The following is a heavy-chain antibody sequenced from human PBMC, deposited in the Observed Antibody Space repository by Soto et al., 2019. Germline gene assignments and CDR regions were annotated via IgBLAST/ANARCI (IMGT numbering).Heavy chain of an antibody. Sequence: GGSLRLSCAASGFTFSSYSMNWVRQAPGKGLGWVSSISSSSSYIYYADSVKGRFTISRDNAKNSLYLQMNSLRAEDTAVYYCARTAGSRYSYGFYYGMDVWGQGTTVTLSS. CDR1: GFTFSSYS. D-gene: IGHD5-18*01. V-gene: IGHV3-21*01. J-gene: IGHJ6*02. CDR3: ARTAGSRYSYGFYYGMDV. CDR2: ISSSSSYI.